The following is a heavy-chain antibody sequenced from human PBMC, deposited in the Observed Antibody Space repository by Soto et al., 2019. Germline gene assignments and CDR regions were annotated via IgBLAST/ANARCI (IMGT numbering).Heavy chain of an antibody. CDR2: INHSGST. CDR3: ARGRYCSGGSCYGRNWFDP. J-gene: IGHJ5*02. Sequence: QVQLQQWGAGLLKPSETLSLTCAVYGGSFSGYYWSWIRQPPGKGLEWIGEINHSGSTNYNPSLTSRVTISVDTSKNQFSLKLSSVTAADTAVYYCARGRYCSGGSCYGRNWFDPWGQGTLVTVSS. V-gene: IGHV4-34*01. CDR1: GGSFSGYY. D-gene: IGHD2-15*01.